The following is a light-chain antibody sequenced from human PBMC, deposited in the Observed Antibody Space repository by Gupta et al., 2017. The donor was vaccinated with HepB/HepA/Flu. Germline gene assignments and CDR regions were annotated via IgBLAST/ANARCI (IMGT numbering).Light chain of an antibody. CDR2: GSS. Sequence: IVMTQSPATLSVSPGERVTLSCRASHSVNRHLAWYQQKPGQAPRLLIYGSSVRATGVPTRFSDSGSETEFTLAISSLQSRDFAVYYCQQYNDWPLTFGGGTKVEI. CDR3: QQYNDWPLT. J-gene: IGKJ4*01. CDR1: HSVNRH. V-gene: IGKV3-15*01.